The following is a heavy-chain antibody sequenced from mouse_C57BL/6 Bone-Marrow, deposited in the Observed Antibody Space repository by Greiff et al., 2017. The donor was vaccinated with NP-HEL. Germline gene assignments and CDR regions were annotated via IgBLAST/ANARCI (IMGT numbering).Heavy chain of an antibody. Sequence: VKLMESGAELARPGASVKLSCKASGYTFTSYGISWVKQRTGQGLEWIGEIYPRSGNTYYNEKFKGKATLTADKSSSTAYMELRSLTSEDSAVYFCARRGMVTSFAYWGQGTLVTVSA. CDR2: IYPRSGNT. CDR1: GYTFTSYG. J-gene: IGHJ3*01. V-gene: IGHV1-81*01. D-gene: IGHD2-2*01. CDR3: ARRGMVTSFAY.